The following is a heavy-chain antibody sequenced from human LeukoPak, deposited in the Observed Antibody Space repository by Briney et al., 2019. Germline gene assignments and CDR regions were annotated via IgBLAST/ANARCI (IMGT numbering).Heavy chain of an antibody. Sequence: GGSLRLSCAASGFTFSSYAMSWVRQAPGKGLECVSTISADGGSTYYPDSVKGRFTISRDNSKNTLYLQMNNLRAEDTALYYCAKSPSLQAFDVWGQGTMVSVSS. CDR1: GFTFSSYA. CDR3: AKSPSLQAFDV. V-gene: IGHV3-23*01. J-gene: IGHJ3*01. CDR2: ISADGGST.